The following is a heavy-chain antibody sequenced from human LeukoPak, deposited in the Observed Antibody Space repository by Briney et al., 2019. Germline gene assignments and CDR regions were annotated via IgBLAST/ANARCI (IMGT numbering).Heavy chain of an antibody. V-gene: IGHV4-39*01. CDR3: ARQESIVPWGTFDY. CDR2: IYYSGST. J-gene: IGHJ4*02. CDR1: GGSISSSSYY. D-gene: IGHD1/OR15-1a*01. Sequence: SETLSLTCTVSGGSISSSSYYWGWIRQPPGKGLEWIGSIYYSGSTYYNPSLKSRVTISVDTSKNQFSLKLSSVAAADTAVYYCARQESIVPWGTFDYWGQGTLVTVSS.